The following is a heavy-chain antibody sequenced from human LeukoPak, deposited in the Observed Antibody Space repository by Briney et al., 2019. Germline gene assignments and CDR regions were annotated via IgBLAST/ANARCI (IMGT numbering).Heavy chain of an antibody. V-gene: IGHV1-69*04. J-gene: IGHJ4*02. CDR1: GGTFSSYA. D-gene: IGHD1-26*01. CDR2: IIPIVGIT. CDR3: ARESGGSYCLDY. Sequence: GASVKVSCKASGGTFSSYAISWVRQAPRQGLEWMGRIIPIVGITNSAQKFQGRVTITADKSTSTAYMELSSLKSQDTAVYYCARESGGSYCLDYWGQGTLVTVSS.